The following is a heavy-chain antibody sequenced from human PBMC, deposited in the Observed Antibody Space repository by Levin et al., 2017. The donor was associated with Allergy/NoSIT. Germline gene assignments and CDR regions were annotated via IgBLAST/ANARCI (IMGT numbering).Heavy chain of an antibody. CDR2: IYPSGST. V-gene: IGHV4-4*07. J-gene: IGHJ6*02. Sequence: PSETLSLTCTVSGGSISSYYWSWIRQPAGKGLEWIGRIYPSGSTNYNPSLKSRVTMSVDTSKNQFSLTLSSVTVADTAVYYCARESYDFWSGYCGLHQDYDDYGMDVWGQGTTVTVSS. D-gene: IGHD3-3*01. CDR3: ARESYDFWSGYCGLHQDYDDYGMDV. CDR1: GGSISSYY.